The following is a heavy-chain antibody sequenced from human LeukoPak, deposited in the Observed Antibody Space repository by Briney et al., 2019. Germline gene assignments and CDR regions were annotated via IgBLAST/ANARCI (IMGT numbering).Heavy chain of an antibody. Sequence: GGSLRLSCAASGFTFSSYSMNWVRQAPGKGLEWVSSISSSSSYIYYADSVKGRFTISRDNAKNSLYLQMNSLRAEDTAVYYCASWSSSINMAPYHWGQGTLVTVSS. CDR2: ISSSSSYI. V-gene: IGHV3-21*01. CDR3: ASWSSSINMAPYH. J-gene: IGHJ5*02. D-gene: IGHD2-8*02. CDR1: GFTFSSYS.